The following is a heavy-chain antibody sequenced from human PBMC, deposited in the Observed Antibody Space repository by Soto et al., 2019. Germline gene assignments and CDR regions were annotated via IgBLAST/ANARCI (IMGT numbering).Heavy chain of an antibody. J-gene: IGHJ4*02. Sequence: QVQLVESGGGVVQPGRSLRLSCAASGFTCSSYGMHWVRQDPGKGLEWVAVISYDGGIQYYADSAKGRFTISRDNSKNTLFLQMNSLRPEDTAVYYCAKEGIPLAGTGLGYWGQGTLVTVSS. D-gene: IGHD6-19*01. CDR1: GFTCSSYG. CDR2: ISYDGGIQ. CDR3: AKEGIPLAGTGLGY. V-gene: IGHV3-30*18.